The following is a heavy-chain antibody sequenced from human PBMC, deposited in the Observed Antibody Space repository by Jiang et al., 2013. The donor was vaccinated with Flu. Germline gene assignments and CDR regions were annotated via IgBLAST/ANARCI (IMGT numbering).Heavy chain of an antibody. D-gene: IGHD3-22*01. CDR2: IWYDGSNK. CDR3: AREAYYYDSSGTYYYYGMDV. Sequence: QLLESGGGVVQPGRSLRLSCAASGFTFSSYGMHWVRQAPGKGLEWVAVIWYDGSNKYYADSVKGRFTISRDNSKNTLYLQMNSLRAEDTAVYYCAREAYYYDSSGTYYYYGMDVWGQGTTVTVSS. CDR1: GFTFSSYG. V-gene: IGHV3-33*01. J-gene: IGHJ6*02.